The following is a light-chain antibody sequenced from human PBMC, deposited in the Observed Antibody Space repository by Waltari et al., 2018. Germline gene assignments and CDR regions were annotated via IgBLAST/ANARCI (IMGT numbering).Light chain of an antibody. Sequence: IVLTQSPGTLSLSPGERATLACRASQSVSRYLGWYQQKPGQASRLLIYDASTRATGIPDRFSGSVSGTDFSLTISRLEPEDFAVYYCQKYGTLPATFGQGTKVEIK. CDR2: DAS. J-gene: IGKJ1*01. CDR1: QSVSRY. V-gene: IGKV3-20*01. CDR3: QKYGTLPAT.